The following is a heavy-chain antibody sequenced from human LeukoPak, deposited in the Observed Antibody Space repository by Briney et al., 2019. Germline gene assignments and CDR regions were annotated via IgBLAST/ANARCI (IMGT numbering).Heavy chain of an antibody. CDR2: INTNTGNP. CDR3: ARGGEWLAGDAFDI. V-gene: IGHV7-4-1*02. Sequence: ASVKVSCKASGYTFTSYAMNWVRQASGQGLEWMGWINTNTGNPTYAQGFTGRFVFSLDTSVSTAYLQISSLKAEDTAVYYCARGGEWLAGDAFDIWGQGTMVTVSS. CDR1: GYTFTSYA. J-gene: IGHJ3*02. D-gene: IGHD3-10*01.